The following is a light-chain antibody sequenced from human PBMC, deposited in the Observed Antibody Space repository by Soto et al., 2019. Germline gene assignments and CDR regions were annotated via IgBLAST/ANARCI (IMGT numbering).Light chain of an antibody. Sequence: QSVLTQPPSASGTPGQRVTISCSGSGSSIGTNTVNWYRQLPGTAPKLLIYGDNQRPSGVPDRFSGSKSGTSASLAISGLQSEDEAEYYGAAWDGSFHNVRFCGGTTLTVL. J-gene: IGLJ2*01. V-gene: IGLV1-44*01. CDR3: AAWDGSFHNVR. CDR2: GDN. CDR1: GSSIGTNT.